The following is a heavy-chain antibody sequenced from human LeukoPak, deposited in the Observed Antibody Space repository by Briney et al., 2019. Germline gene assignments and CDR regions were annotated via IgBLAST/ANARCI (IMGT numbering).Heavy chain of an antibody. CDR1: GGSMSHH. CDR2: ISHTAST. V-gene: IGHV4-59*11. D-gene: IGHD5-24*01. Sequence: PSETLSLTCTVSGGSMSHHWSWIRQSPGKGLEWIGYISHTASTNYNPSLKSRVTLSIDTSKSQLSFQLTSVTAADTAAYYCAREKSPERKTWLQLGAFDVWGQGTVVTVSS. J-gene: IGHJ3*01. CDR3: AREKSPERKTWLQLGAFDV.